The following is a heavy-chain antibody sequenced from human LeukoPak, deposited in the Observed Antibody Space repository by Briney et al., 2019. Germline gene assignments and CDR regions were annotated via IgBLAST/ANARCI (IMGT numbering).Heavy chain of an antibody. D-gene: IGHD3-3*01. V-gene: IGHV4-59*08. CDR2: IYYSGST. J-gene: IGHJ6*02. CDR3: ARHSTPSVWSGYYDYYYYYGMDV. Sequence: SETLSLTCTVSGGSMSPYHWGWIRQPPGKGLEWTGYIYYSGSTNYNPSLNSRVTISVDTSKNQFSLKLSSVTAADTAVYYCARHSTPSVWSGYYDYYYYYGMDVWGQGTTVTVSS. CDR1: GGSMSPYH.